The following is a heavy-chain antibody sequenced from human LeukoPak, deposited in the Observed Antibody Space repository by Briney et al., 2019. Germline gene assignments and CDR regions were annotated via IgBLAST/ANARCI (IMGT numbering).Heavy chain of an antibody. Sequence: GRSLRLSCAASAFNFNTYPMHWVRQAPGKGLDWVAVISEDGRNGYYLDSVKGRFTISRENSKKMLYLQMNSLRVDDTAVYYCVGGDFHYWGRGTLVTVSS. CDR1: AFNFNTYP. CDR2: ISEDGRNG. CDR3: VGGDFHY. V-gene: IGHV3-30*03. J-gene: IGHJ4*02. D-gene: IGHD3-16*01.